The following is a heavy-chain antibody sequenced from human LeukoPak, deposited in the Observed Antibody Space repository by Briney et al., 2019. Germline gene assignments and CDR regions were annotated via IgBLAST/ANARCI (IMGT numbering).Heavy chain of an antibody. J-gene: IGHJ4*02. CDR2: INHSGST. CDR3: ARVGPDIVSKTRRDYYFDY. D-gene: IGHD5/OR15-5a*01. CDR1: GGSFSGYY. Sequence: PSETLSLTCAVYGGSFSGYYWSWIRQPPGKGLEWIGEINHSGSTNYNPSLKSRVTISVDTSKNQFSLKLSSVTAADTTVYYCARVGPDIVSKTRRDYYFDYWGQGTLVTVSS. V-gene: IGHV4-34*01.